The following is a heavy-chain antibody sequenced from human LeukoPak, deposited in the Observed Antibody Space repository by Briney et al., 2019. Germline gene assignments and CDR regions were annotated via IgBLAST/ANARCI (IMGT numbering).Heavy chain of an antibody. CDR2: ISYVGDDQ. D-gene: IGHD6-25*01. J-gene: IGHJ6*02. CDR1: GFTFSSYG. V-gene: IGHV3-30*18. Sequence: PGRSLRLSCAASGFTFSSYGIHWVRQAPGKGLEWVAVISYVGDDQFYAESVKGRFTISRDNSKKTVFLQMNSLRGEDTAVYYCAKDRSSGPHYYYGMDVWGQGTTVTVSS. CDR3: AKDRSSGPHYYYGMDV.